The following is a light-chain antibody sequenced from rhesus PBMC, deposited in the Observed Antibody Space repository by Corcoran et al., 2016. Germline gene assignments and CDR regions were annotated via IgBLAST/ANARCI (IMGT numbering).Light chain of an antibody. CDR1: QSVGSN. V-gene: IGKV3-42*02. J-gene: IGKJ2*01. CDR2: DAS. Sequence: ETVVTQSPATLSLSPGERATLSCRASQSVGSNLAWYPQKPGQAPKLLIYDASSRATGIPDRFSGSGSGTEFTLTISSLEPEDAGVYYCQQYNNWNSFGQGTKVEIK. CDR3: QQYNNWNS.